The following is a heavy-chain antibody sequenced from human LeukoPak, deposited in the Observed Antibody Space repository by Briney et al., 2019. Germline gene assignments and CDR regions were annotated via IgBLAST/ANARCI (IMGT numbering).Heavy chain of an antibody. Sequence: PGGSLRLSCAASGFTFDDYDIHWVRQAPGRGLEWVSGVTWDSVTIGYADSVRGRFTISRDNAKNSLFLQMNSLRPEDTALYYCAKDVRAAAGYFDYWGQGTLVTVSS. CDR3: AKDVRAAAGYFDY. V-gene: IGHV3-9*01. D-gene: IGHD6-13*01. CDR1: GFTFDDYD. J-gene: IGHJ4*02. CDR2: VTWDSVTI.